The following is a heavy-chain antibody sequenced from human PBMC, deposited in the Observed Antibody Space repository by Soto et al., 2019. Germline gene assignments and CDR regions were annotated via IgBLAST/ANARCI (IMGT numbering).Heavy chain of an antibody. CDR3: ASSIMITFGGVIAHFDY. J-gene: IGHJ4*02. D-gene: IGHD3-16*02. CDR1: GFTFSSYS. CDR2: ISSSSSYI. V-gene: IGHV3-21*01. Sequence: GGSLRLSCAASGFTFSSYSMNWVRQATGKGLEWVPSISSSSSYIYYADSVKGRFTVSRDNAKNSLYLQMNSLRAEDTAVYYCASSIMITFGGVIAHFDYWGQGTLVTVSS.